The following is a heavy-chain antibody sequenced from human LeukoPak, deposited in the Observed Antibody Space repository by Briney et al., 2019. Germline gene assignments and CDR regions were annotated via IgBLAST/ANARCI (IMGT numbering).Heavy chain of an antibody. CDR1: GFTFSSYG. J-gene: IGHJ6*03. V-gene: IGHV3-30*02. CDR2: IRYDGSNK. D-gene: IGHD4-23*01. Sequence: GGSLRLSCAASGFTFSSYGMRWVRQAPGKGLEWVAFIRYDGSNKYYADSVKGRFTTSRDNSKNTLYLQMNSLRAEDTAVYYCAKDRGFGGYYYYMDVWGKGTTVTVSS. CDR3: AKDRGFGGYYYYMDV.